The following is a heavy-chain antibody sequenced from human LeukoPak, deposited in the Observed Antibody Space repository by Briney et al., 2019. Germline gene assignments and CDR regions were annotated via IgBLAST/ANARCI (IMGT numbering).Heavy chain of an antibody. CDR3: ARGYCSSTSCDMGSNWFDP. J-gene: IGHJ5*02. CDR2: VNPNSGNT. V-gene: IGHV1-8*01. D-gene: IGHD2-2*02. CDR1: GYTFTSYD. Sequence: ASVKVSCKASGYTFTSYDINWVRQATGQGLEWMGWVNPNSGNTGYAQKFQGRVTMTRNTSISTAYMELSSLRSEDTAVYYCARGYCSSTSCDMGSNWFDPWGQGTLVTVSS.